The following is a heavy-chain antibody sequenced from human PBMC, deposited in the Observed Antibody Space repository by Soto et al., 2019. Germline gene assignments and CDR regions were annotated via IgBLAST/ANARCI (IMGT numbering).Heavy chain of an antibody. CDR2: IYWNDDK. D-gene: IGHD3-22*01. CDR1: GFSLSTSGVG. J-gene: IGHJ3*02. V-gene: IGHV2-5*01. Sequence: SGPTLVNPTQTLTLTCTFSGFSLSTSGVGVGWIRQPPGKALEWLALIYWNDDKRYSPSLKSRLTITKDTSKNQVVLTMTNMDPVDTATYYCAHAEHPTYYYELGSAFDIWGQGTMVTVSS. CDR3: AHAEHPTYYYELGSAFDI.